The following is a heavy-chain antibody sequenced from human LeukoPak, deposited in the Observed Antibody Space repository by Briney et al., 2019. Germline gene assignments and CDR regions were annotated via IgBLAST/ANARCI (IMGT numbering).Heavy chain of an antibody. CDR3: AREGIYSSSSYFDY. J-gene: IGHJ4*02. Sequence: SETLSLTCAVYGGSFSGYYWSWIRQPPGKGLEWIGYIFYSGNTNYNPSLKSRVTISIDTSKNHFSLRLSSVTAADAAVYYCAREGIYSSSSYFDYWGQGTLVTVSS. CDR2: IFYSGNT. CDR1: GGSFSGYY. V-gene: IGHV4-59*01. D-gene: IGHD6-6*01.